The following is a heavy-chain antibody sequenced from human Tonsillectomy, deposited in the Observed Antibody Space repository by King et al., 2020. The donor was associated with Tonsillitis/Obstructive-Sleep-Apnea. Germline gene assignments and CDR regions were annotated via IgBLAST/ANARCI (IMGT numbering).Heavy chain of an antibody. Sequence: VQLAESGGGLIQPGGSLRLSCAASGFTVSSNYMSWVRQAPGKGLEWVSVIYSGGSTYYADSVKGRFTISRDNSKNTLYLQMNSLRAEDTAVYYCASGGGFSYSSSFDYWGQGTLVTVSS. CDR3: ASGGGFSYSSSFDY. CDR2: IYSGGST. J-gene: IGHJ4*02. D-gene: IGHD6-6*01. V-gene: IGHV3-53*01. CDR1: GFTVSSNY.